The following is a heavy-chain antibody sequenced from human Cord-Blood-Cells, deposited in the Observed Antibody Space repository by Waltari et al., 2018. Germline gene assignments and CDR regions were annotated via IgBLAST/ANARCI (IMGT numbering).Heavy chain of an antibody. V-gene: IGHV1-18*01. CDR1: CYTFTSYG. CDR3: ARVAGRYYYDSSGYYAFDI. J-gene: IGHJ3*02. CDR2: ISAYNGNT. D-gene: IGHD3-22*01. Sequence: QVQLWRGGCEVKKPGASVKVSSCASCYTFTSYGISCVRPAPGQGIEWMGWISAYNGNTNYAQKLQGRVTMTTDTSTSTAYMELRSLRSDDTAVYYCARVAGRYYYDSSGYYAFDIWGQGTMVTVSS.